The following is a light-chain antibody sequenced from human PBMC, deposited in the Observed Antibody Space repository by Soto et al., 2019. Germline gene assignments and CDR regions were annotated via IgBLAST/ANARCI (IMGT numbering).Light chain of an antibody. CDR2: ATS. V-gene: IGKV3-15*01. Sequence: EIVLTQSPATLSLSPGERATLSCRASQSISNVAWYQQRPGQAPRLLIYATSSRASDVPARFSGGGSGTEFTLTIASLQSEDFAIYYCQQYNHWPRMLSFGGGTKVDIK. CDR1: QSISN. CDR3: QQYNHWPRMLS. J-gene: IGKJ4*01.